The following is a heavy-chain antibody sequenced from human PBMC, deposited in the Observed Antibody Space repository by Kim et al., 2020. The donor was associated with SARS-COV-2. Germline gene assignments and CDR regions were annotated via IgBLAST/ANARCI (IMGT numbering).Heavy chain of an antibody. V-gene: IGHV4-39*01. CDR2: HYYSGST. J-gene: IGHJ3*02. CDR3: ARRPSPYDWGHPDAFDI. CDR1: GGSISSSCYY. Sequence: SETLSLTCTVSGGSISSSCYYWGCIRQPPGKGLEWIGSHYYSGSTYYNPSLKSRVTISVDTSKNQFSLKLSAVTAADTAVYYCARRPSPYDWGHPDAFDIWGQGTLVTVSS. D-gene: IGHD1-20*01.